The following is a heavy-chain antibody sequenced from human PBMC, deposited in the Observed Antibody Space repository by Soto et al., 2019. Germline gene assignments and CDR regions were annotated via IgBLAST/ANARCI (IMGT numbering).Heavy chain of an antibody. CDR3: ARYATVSWPNWFDP. Sequence: QVQLVQSGAAVKKPGASVKISCKASGYAFSGFALHWVRQVPGQRLEWMGWINPENGNTKVSQSLQGRVSLTRDTSATTVFMELGSLTSKDTATYYCARYATVSWPNWFDPWGQGTLVTVSA. J-gene: IGHJ5*02. D-gene: IGHD2-2*01. V-gene: IGHV1-3*01. CDR2: INPENGNT. CDR1: GYAFSGFA.